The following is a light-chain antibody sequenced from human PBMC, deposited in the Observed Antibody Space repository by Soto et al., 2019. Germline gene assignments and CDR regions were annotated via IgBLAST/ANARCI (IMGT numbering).Light chain of an antibody. Sequence: VMTQSPLSLPVTLGQPASISCRASQSVNSYLAWYQQKPGQAPRLLIYDASNRATGVPSRFSGSASGTDFTLTISSLEPEDFAVYYCQQGGSWPLTIGGGTKVEIK. CDR1: QSVNSY. J-gene: IGKJ4*01. CDR2: DAS. V-gene: IGKV3-11*01. CDR3: QQGGSWPLT.